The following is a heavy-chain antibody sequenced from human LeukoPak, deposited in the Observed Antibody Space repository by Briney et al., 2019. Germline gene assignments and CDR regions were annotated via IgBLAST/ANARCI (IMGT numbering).Heavy chain of an antibody. CDR3: ARCGNWGVGHAFDI. J-gene: IGHJ3*02. V-gene: IGHV3-48*03. CDR2: ISSSGSTI. Sequence: GGSLRLSCAASGFTFSSYEMNWVRQAPGKGLEWVSYISSSGSTIYSADSVKGRFSISRDNAKNSLYLQMNSLRAEDTAVYYCARCGNWGVGHAFDIWGQGTMVTVSP. D-gene: IGHD4-23*01. CDR1: GFTFSSYE.